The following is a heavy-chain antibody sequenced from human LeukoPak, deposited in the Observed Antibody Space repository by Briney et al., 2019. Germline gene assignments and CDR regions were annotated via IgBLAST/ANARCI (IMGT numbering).Heavy chain of an antibody. CDR3: ARGQDTVTGRYFDY. V-gene: IGHV4-30-2*01. Sequence: SQTLPLTCAVSGGSISSGGYSWSWLRQPPGKGLEWIGYIYDSGSTYYNPSLKSRVTISVDRSKNQFSLKLSSVTAADTAVYYCARGQDTVTGRYFDYWGQGTLVTVSS. CDR2: IYDSGST. D-gene: IGHD4-17*01. J-gene: IGHJ4*02. CDR1: GGSISSGGYS.